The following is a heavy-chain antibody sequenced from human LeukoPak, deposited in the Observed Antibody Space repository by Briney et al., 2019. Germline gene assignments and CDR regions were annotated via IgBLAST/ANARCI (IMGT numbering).Heavy chain of an antibody. CDR3: ARGGPYYYDSSGYLDY. V-gene: IGHV3-21*01. CDR2: ISSSSSYI. D-gene: IGHD3-22*01. CDR1: GFTFSSYS. J-gene: IGHJ4*02. Sequence: GGSLRLSCAASGFTFSSYSMNWVRQAPGKGLEWVSSISSSSSYIYYADSVKGRFTISRDNAKNSLYLQMNSLRAEDTAVYYCARGGPYYYDSSGYLDYWGQGTLVTVSS.